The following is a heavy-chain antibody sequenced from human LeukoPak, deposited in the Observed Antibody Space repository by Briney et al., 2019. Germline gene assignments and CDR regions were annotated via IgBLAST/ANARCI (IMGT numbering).Heavy chain of an antibody. CDR3: ARGPGYSSSWYEETEYFQH. Sequence: PGGSLRLSCAASGFTFSSYAMHWVRQAPGKGLEWVAVISYDGSNKYYADSVKGRFTISRDNSKNTLYLQMNSLRAEDTAVYYCARGPGYSSSWYEETEYFQHWGQGTLVTVSS. CDR2: ISYDGSNK. J-gene: IGHJ1*01. CDR1: GFTFSSYA. D-gene: IGHD6-13*01. V-gene: IGHV3-30-3*01.